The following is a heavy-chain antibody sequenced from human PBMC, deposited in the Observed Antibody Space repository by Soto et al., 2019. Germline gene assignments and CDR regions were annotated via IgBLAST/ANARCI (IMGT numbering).Heavy chain of an antibody. CDR2: IHPGGQTI. V-gene: IGHV3-48*03. CDR1: GFTFSSSE. Sequence: EVHLVESGGGLVQPGGSLRPSCAASGFTFSSSEMYWVRQAPGKGLEWISYIHPGGQTIFYAESVKGRFTISRDNAKHSVYLQMNSLRAEDTAVYYCARRGSRWGRGTKVTVSS. D-gene: IGHD2-15*01. CDR3: ARRGSR. J-gene: IGHJ3*01.